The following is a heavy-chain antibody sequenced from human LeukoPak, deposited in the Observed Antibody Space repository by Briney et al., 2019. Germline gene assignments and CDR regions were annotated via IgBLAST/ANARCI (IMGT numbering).Heavy chain of an antibody. D-gene: IGHD3-3*01. CDR3: ARDFPYYDFWSGFHNPT. CDR2: IYTSGST. J-gene: IGHJ5*02. CDR1: GGSISSGSYN. Sequence: PSETLSLTCTVSGGSISSGSYNWSWIRQPAGKGLEWIGRIYTSGSTNYNPSLKSRVTISVDTSKNRFSLKLSSVTAADTAVYYCARDFPYYDFWSGFHNPTWGQGTLVTVSS. V-gene: IGHV4-61*02.